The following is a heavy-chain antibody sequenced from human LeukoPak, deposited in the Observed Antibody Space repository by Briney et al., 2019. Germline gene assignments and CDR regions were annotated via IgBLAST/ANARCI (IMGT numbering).Heavy chain of an antibody. D-gene: IGHD3-10*01. CDR3: ATSSITMVRGVIRYYYYYYMDV. Sequence: EASVTVSCKVSGYTLTELSMHWVRQAPGKGLEGMGGFYPEDGETIYAQKFQGRVTMTADTSTDTAYMELSSLRSEDTAVYYCATSSITMVRGVIRYYYYYYMDVWGKGTTVTVSS. J-gene: IGHJ6*03. CDR1: GYTLTELS. CDR2: FYPEDGET. V-gene: IGHV1-24*01.